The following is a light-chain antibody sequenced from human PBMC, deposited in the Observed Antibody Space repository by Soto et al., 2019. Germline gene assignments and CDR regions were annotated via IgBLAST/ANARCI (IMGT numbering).Light chain of an antibody. J-gene: IGKJ2*01. V-gene: IGKV1-12*01. CDR3: QQGKSFPYT. CDR1: QDIGDW. CDR2: HAS. Sequence: IHMTQSPSTVSSSVGDVINISCRAAQDIGDWLAWYQQRPGEAPKLLIFHASTLHSGVPSRISGTRSGTIFTLTVSGLQTEDFATDYCQQGKSFPYTFGQGTRLET.